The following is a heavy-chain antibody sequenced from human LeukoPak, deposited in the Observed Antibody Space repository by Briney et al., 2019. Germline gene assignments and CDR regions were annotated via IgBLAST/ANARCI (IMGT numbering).Heavy chain of an antibody. V-gene: IGHV4-61*02. CDR3: ARSTSTWYRGFDY. D-gene: IGHD6-13*01. J-gene: IGHJ4*02. Sequence: SQTLSLTCTVSGGSVSSENYYWTWIRQSAGKGLEWIGRIYISGSTNYNPSLKSRVTMSLDTSKNQFSLKLSSVTAADTAIYHCARSTSTWYRGFDYWGLGTLVTVSS. CDR1: GGSVSSENYY. CDR2: IYISGST.